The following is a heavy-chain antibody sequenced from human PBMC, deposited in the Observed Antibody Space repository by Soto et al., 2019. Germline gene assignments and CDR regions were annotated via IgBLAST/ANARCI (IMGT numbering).Heavy chain of an antibody. V-gene: IGHV1-46*01. Sequence: ASVKVSCKASGYTFTSYYMHWVRQAPGQGLEWMGIINPSGGSTSYAQKFQGRVTMTRDTSTSTVYMELSSLRAEDTAVYYCARDLHPAMLGGGLRYFEAPINYWGQGTLVTVSS. CDR2: INPSGGST. CDR3: ARDLHPAMLGGGLRYFEAPINY. CDR1: GYTFTSYY. J-gene: IGHJ4*02. D-gene: IGHD3-9*01.